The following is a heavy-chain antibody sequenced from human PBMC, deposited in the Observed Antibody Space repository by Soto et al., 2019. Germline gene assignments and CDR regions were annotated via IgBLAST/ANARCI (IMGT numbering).Heavy chain of an antibody. D-gene: IGHD3-22*01. J-gene: IGHJ3*02. CDR2: IYYSGST. Sequence: QVQLQESGPGLVKPSETLSLTCTVSGGSVSSGSYYWSWIRQPPGKGLEWIGYIYYSGSTNYNPSLKSRVTISVDTSKNQFSLKLSSVTAADTAVYYCARDCNPSDTYYYDSSGYHRAFDIWGQGTMVTVSS. CDR3: ARDCNPSDTYYYDSSGYHRAFDI. V-gene: IGHV4-61*01. CDR1: GGSVSSGSYY.